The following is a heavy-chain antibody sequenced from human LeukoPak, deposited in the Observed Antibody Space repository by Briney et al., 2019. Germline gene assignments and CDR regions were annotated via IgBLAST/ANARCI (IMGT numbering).Heavy chain of an antibody. CDR3: ARDDVSRVLAGYYYGMDV. Sequence: GGSLRLSCAASGFTFRSYGMHWVRQAPGKGLEWVAVIWYDGSNKYYADSVKGRFTISRDNSKNTLYLQMNSLRAEDTAVYYCARDDVSRVLAGYYYGMDVWGQGTTVTVSS. D-gene: IGHD6-19*01. CDR1: GFTFRSYG. CDR2: IWYDGSNK. J-gene: IGHJ6*02. V-gene: IGHV3-33*01.